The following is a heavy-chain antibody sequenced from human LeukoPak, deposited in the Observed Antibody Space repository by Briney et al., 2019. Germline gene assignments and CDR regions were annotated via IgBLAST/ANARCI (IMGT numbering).Heavy chain of an antibody. CDR1: GFTVSSTY. J-gene: IGHJ4*02. D-gene: IGHD6-19*01. CDR2: ISGSGGSA. CDR3: AKGSGWYYYFDC. Sequence: GGSLRLSCAASGFTVSSTYMSWVRQAPGKGLEWVSAISGSGGSAYYADSVKGRFTISRDNSKNTLYLQMNSLRAEDTAVYYCAKGSGWYYYFDCWGQGILVTVSS. V-gene: IGHV3-23*01.